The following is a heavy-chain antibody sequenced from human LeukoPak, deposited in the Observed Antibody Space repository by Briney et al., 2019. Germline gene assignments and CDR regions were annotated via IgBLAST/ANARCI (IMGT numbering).Heavy chain of an antibody. CDR3: ARERAESSMAFDY. V-gene: IGHV4-59*01. CDR2: IYYVGST. Sequence: SETLSLTCTVSGGSISSYYWSWIRQPPGKGLEWIGYIYYVGSTNYNPSLKSRVTISVDTSKNQFSLKLSSVTAADTAVYYCARERAESSMAFDYWGQGTLVTVSS. CDR1: GGSISSYY. J-gene: IGHJ4*02. D-gene: IGHD3-16*02.